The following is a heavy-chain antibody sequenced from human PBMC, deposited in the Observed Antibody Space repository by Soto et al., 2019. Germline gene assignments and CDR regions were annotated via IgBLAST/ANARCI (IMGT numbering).Heavy chain of an antibody. J-gene: IGHJ4*02. CDR3: GRLEGLATISYYFDY. D-gene: IGHD3-9*01. V-gene: IGHV4-39*01. CDR1: GGSVSSSSYY. Sequence: QLQLQELGPGLVKPSETLSLTCTVSGGSVSSSSYYWGWVRQPPGKGLEWIGSVYYSGSTYYNPSLESRVTISVDKSTNQFSLKLMSLSAADTAVYYCGRLEGLATISYYFDYWGQGALVTVSS. CDR2: VYYSGST.